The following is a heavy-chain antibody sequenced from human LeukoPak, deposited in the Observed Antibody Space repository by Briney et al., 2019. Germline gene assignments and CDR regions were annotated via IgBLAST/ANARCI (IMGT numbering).Heavy chain of an antibody. CDR3: AKSIGGRPYDS. CDR2: IPYSGSP. V-gene: IGHV4-39*02. J-gene: IGHJ4*02. D-gene: IGHD3-16*01. Sequence: PSETLSLTCTVSGGSISSRSHYWGWFRQPPGKGLEWIGSIPYSGSPYDNPSLKSRVTISVDTSKNHFSLKLSSVTAADTAVYYSAKSIGGRPYDSWGQGTLVTVSA. CDR1: GGSISSRSHY.